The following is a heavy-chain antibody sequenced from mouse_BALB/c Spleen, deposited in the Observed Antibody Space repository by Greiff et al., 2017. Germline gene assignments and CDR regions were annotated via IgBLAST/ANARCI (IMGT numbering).Heavy chain of an antibody. Sequence: QVQLKESGAELMKPGASVKISCKATGYTFSSYWIEWVKQRPGHGLEWIGEILPGSGSTNYNEKFKGKATFTADTSSNTAYMQLSSLTSEDSAVYYCARRYYGSSGRFAYWGQGTLVTVSA. J-gene: IGHJ3*01. CDR2: ILPGSGST. CDR3: ARRYYGSSGRFAY. CDR1: GYTFSSYW. V-gene: IGHV1-9*01. D-gene: IGHD1-1*01.